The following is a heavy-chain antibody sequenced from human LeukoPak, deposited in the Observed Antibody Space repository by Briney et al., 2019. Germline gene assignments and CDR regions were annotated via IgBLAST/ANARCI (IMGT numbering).Heavy chain of an antibody. V-gene: IGHV4-34*01. D-gene: IGHD5-18*01. CDR2: INHSGST. Sequence: PSETLSLTCAVHGGSFSGYYWSWIRQPPGKGLEWIGEINHSGSTNYNPSLKSRVTISVDTSKNQFSLKLSSVTAADTAVYYCARTSWIQLWKRYQQTNYFDYWGQGTLVTVSS. CDR1: GGSFSGYY. CDR3: ARTSWIQLWKRYQQTNYFDY. J-gene: IGHJ4*02.